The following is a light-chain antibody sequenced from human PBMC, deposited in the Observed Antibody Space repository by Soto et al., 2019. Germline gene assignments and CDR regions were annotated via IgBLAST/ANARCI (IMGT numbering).Light chain of an antibody. J-gene: IGLJ2*01. Sequence: QSALTQPASVSGSPGQSITISCTGTSSDVGGYNYVSWHQQHPGKAPKLMIHEVSNRPSGVSNRFSGSKSGNTASLTISGLQAEDEADYYCSSYTSSSTLVFGGGTKGPS. V-gene: IGLV2-14*01. CDR3: SSYTSSSTLV. CDR1: SSDVGGYNY. CDR2: EVS.